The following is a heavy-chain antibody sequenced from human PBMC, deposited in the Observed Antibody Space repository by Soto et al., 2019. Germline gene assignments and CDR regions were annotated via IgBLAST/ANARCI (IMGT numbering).Heavy chain of an antibody. Sequence: SETLSLTCAVYGGSFSGYYWSWIRQPPGKGLEWIGEINHSGSTNYNPSLKSRVTISVDTSKNQFSLKLSSVTAADTAVYYCARGSPSRKGYYCSGGSCYLINYYGMDVWGQGTTVTVSS. J-gene: IGHJ6*02. CDR3: ARGSPSRKGYYCSGGSCYLINYYGMDV. D-gene: IGHD2-15*01. CDR2: INHSGST. CDR1: GGSFSGYY. V-gene: IGHV4-34*01.